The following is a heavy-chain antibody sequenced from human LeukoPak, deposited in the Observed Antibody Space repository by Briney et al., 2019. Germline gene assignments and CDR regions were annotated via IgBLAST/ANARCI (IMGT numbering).Heavy chain of an antibody. D-gene: IGHD3-10*01. CDR1: GGSFSGYY. J-gene: IGHJ3*02. CDR2: INHSGST. CDR3: ARSAVLLWFGARTTTDAFDI. Sequence: SETLSLTCAVYGGSFSGYYWSWIRQPPGKGLEWIGEINHSGSTNYNPSLKSRVTISVDTSKNQFSLKLSSVTAADTAVYYCARSAVLLWFGARTTTDAFDIWGQGTMVTVSS. V-gene: IGHV4-34*01.